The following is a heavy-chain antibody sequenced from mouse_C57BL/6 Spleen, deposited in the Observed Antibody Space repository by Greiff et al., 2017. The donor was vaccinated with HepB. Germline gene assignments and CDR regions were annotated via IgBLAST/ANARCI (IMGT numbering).Heavy chain of an antibody. CDR1: GYTFPSYW. CDR2: IYPSDSET. Sequence: QVQLQQPGAELVRPGSSVKLSCKASGYTFPSYWMDWVKQRPGQGLEWIGNIYPSDSETHYNQKFKDKATLTVDKSSSTAYMQLSSLTSEDSAVYYCARSGAGTRAMDYWGQGTSVTVSS. J-gene: IGHJ4*01. D-gene: IGHD4-1*01. CDR3: ARSGAGTRAMDY. V-gene: IGHV1-61*01.